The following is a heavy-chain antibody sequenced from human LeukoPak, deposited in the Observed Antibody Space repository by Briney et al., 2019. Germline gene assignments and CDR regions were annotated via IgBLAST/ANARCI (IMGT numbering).Heavy chain of an antibody. CDR1: GGSISSGGYS. CDR3: ARGSEWELTENAFDI. D-gene: IGHD1-26*01. J-gene: IGHJ3*02. Sequence: PSETLSLTCTVSGGSISSGGYSWSWIRQPPGKGLEWIGYIYYSGSTYYNPSPKSRVTISVDTSKNQFSLKLSSVTAADTAVYYCARGSEWELTENAFDIWGQGTMVTVSS. CDR2: IYYSGST. V-gene: IGHV4-30-4*07.